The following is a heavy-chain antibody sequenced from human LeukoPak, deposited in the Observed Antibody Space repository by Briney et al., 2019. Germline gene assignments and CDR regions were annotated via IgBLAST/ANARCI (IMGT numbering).Heavy chain of an antibody. D-gene: IGHD3-10*01. J-gene: IGHJ4*02. V-gene: IGHV1-18*04. CDR1: GYTFTSYG. Sequence: EAAVKVSCNASGYTFTSYGSSGGLQAPGREREGMGGISAYNGNANYSQKLQGRVAMTTDTSTSTAYIQQRSMRSADTAAYYCATNYYGSGSYPDYCHEGLLAIASS. CDR3: ATNYYGSGSYPDY. CDR2: ISAYNGNA.